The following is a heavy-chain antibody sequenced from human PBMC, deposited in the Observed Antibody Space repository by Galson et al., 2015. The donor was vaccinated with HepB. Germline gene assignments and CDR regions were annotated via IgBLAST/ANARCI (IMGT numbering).Heavy chain of an antibody. CDR3: ASQYYDSSGYPTTLDY. CDR2: IIPIFGTA. V-gene: IGHV1-69*06. J-gene: IGHJ4*02. CDR1: GGTFSSYA. Sequence: SVKVSCKASGGTFSSYAISWVRQAPGQGLEWRGGIIPIFGTANYAQKFQGRVTITADKSTSTAYMELSSLRSEDTAVYYCASQYYDSSGYPTTLDYWGQGTLVTVSS. D-gene: IGHD3-22*01.